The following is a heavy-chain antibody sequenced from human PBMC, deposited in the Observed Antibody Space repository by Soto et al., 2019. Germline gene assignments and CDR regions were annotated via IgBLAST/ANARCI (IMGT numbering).Heavy chain of an antibody. J-gene: IGHJ6*02. Sequence: GGSLRLSCAASGFTFSSYAMHWVRQAPGKGLEWVAVISYDGSNKYYADSVKGRFTISRDNSKNTLYLQMNSLRAEDTAVYYCARDGSSSWVNYYYGMDVWGQGTTVTVSS. CDR3: ARDGSSSWVNYYYGMDV. V-gene: IGHV3-30-3*01. CDR2: ISYDGSNK. CDR1: GFTFSSYA. D-gene: IGHD6-13*01.